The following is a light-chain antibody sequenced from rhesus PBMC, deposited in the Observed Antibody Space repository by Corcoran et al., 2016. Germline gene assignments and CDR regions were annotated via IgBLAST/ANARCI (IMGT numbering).Light chain of an antibody. V-gene: IGKV3-24*04. J-gene: IGKJ1*01. CDR3: QQSSNLSRT. CDR1: QRVGSY. CDR2: GAS. Sequence: ETVVTQSPATLALSPGERATLSCRASQRVGSYLAWYQQKPGQAPRLLISGASSRATGIPDRLSGSGSGTDFTLTISSLEPEDVGFYYCQQSSNLSRTFGQGTKVEIK.